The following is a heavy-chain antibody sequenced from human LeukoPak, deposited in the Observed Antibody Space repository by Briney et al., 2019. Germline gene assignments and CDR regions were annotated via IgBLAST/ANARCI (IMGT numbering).Heavy chain of an antibody. V-gene: IGHV5-10-1*01. J-gene: IGHJ6*02. CDR2: IDPSDSYT. CDR1: GYTFTTYR. CDR3: AIYYGYPDV. Sequence: PGESLKISCKGSGYTFTTYRINWVRQMSGKGLEWMGRIDPSDSYTKYSPSLQGHVTISVDKSINTAYLQWSRLKASDTAMYYCAIYYGYPDVRGQGTTVTVSS. D-gene: IGHD3-22*01.